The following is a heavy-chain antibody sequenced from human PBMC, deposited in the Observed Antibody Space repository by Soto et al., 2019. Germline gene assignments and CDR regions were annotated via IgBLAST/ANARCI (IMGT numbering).Heavy chain of an antibody. Sequence: EVQLVESGGGLVKPGGSLRLSCAASGFTFSSYSMNWVRQAPGKGLEWVSSISSSSSYIYYADSVTGRFTISRDNAKNSLYLQMNSLRAEDTAVYYCARDGATVAFGVYYYYGMDVWGQGTTVTVSS. CDR3: ARDGATVAFGVYYYYGMDV. D-gene: IGHD3-3*01. J-gene: IGHJ6*02. CDR2: ISSSSSYI. V-gene: IGHV3-21*01. CDR1: GFTFSSYS.